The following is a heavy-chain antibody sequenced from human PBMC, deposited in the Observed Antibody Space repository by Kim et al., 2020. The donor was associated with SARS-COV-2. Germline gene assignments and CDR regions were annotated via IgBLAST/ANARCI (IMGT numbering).Heavy chain of an antibody. CDR3: ARRDGYKTAFDI. Sequence: SETLSLTCAVYGGSFSGYYWSWIRQPPGKGLEWIGEINNSGRTNYNPSLKSRVTISVDTSKNQFSLKLSSVTAADTAVYYCARRDGYKTAFDIWGQGTMVTVSS. CDR2: INNSGRT. CDR1: GGSFSGYY. J-gene: IGHJ3*02. D-gene: IGHD5-12*01. V-gene: IGHV4-34*01.